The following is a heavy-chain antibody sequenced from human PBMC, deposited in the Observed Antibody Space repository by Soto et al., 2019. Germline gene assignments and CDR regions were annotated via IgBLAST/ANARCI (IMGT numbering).Heavy chain of an antibody. CDR3: AKAAFSYYDFCGGPFFGMDV. D-gene: IGHD3-3*01. J-gene: IGHJ6*02. Sequence: GGSLRLSCAASEFTFTSYAMSWVRQAPGKGLEWVSSISISGSSPYYADSVKGRFTISRDNSKKTLYLQMNSLRVEDTAVYYCAKAAFSYYDFCGGPFFGMDVWGQGTTVTVSS. V-gene: IGHV3-23*01. CDR1: EFTFTSYA. CDR2: ISISGSSP.